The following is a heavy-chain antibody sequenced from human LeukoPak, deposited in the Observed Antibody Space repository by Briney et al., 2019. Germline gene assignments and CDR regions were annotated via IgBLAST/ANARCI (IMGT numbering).Heavy chain of an antibody. CDR2: IIPIFGTA. J-gene: IGHJ4*02. D-gene: IGHD6-6*01. V-gene: IGHV1-69*05. CDR1: GGTFSSYA. CDR3: ARDRVAYSSSSQYYFDY. Sequence: SVKVSCKASGGTFSSYAISWVRQAPGQGLEWMGGIIPIFGTANYAQKFQGRVTITTDESTSTAYMELSSLRSEDMAVYYCARDRVAYSSSSQYYFDYWGQGTLVTVSS.